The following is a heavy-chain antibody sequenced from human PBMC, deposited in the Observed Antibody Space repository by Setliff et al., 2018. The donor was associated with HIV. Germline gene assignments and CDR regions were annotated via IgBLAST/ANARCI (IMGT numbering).Heavy chain of an antibody. CDR2: IFYSGST. J-gene: IGHJ4*02. D-gene: IGHD1-7*01. V-gene: IGHV4-39*01. Sequence: SETLSLTCTVSNGSISSSSYFWGWIRQPPGRGLEWIGNIFYSGSTYYNPSLKSRVLISVDTSKNQFSLKLTSVTAADTAVYYCARRGIIAGTTDFWGQGTPVTVSS. CDR3: ARRGIIAGTTDF. CDR1: NGSISSSSYF.